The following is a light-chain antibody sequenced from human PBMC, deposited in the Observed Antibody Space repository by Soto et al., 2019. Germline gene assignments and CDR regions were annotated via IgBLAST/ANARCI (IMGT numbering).Light chain of an antibody. V-gene: IGKV3-15*01. CDR2: DGS. J-gene: IGKJ2*01. CDR1: QSVTTN. Sequence: EIVMTQSPATLSVSPGERATLSCRASQSVTTNLAWYQQKPGQAPRLLIYDGSTRATGIPARFGGSGSGTEFTLTISSLQSEDFAVYYCQQRSNWPRTFGQGTKPEIK. CDR3: QQRSNWPRT.